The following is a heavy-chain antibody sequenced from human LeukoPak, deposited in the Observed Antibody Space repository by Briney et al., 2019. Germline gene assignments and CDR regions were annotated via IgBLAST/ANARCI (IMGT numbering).Heavy chain of an antibody. V-gene: IGHV3-74*01. D-gene: IGHD1/OR15-1a*01. CDR3: AKDWFATTDY. J-gene: IGHJ4*02. Sequence: GGSLRLSCAASGFPFSVSWMHWFRQVPGKGLMWVSRITTDETTTYADSVRGRFSISRDNAKNTVYLQMNSLRVEDTAVYYCAKDWFATTDYWGQGILVTVSS. CDR2: ITTDETT. CDR1: GFPFSVSW.